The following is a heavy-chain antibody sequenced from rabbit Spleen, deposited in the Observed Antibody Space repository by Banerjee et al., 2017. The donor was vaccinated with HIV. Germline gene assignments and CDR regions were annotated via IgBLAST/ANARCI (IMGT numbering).Heavy chain of an antibody. CDR1: GFSFSSGYW. V-gene: IGHV1S45*01. Sequence: EESGGGLVKPEGSLTLTCKASGFSFSSGYWISWVRQAPGKGLEWIACIYTGDGNTYYASWAKGRFTISKTSSTVDLKMTSLTAADTATYFCARNTYGDLWGPGTLVTVS. D-gene: IGHD6-1*01. J-gene: IGHJ4*01. CDR2: IYTGDGNT. CDR3: ARNTYGDL.